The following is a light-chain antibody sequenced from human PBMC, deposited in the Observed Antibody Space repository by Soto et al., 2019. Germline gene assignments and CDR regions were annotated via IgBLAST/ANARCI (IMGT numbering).Light chain of an antibody. Sequence: QSALTQPPSVSGSPGQSVTISCTGTSTDFVSYNRVSWYQQPPGTAPKLMIYEVSKRPSGVPDRFSGSKSASTAFLFVSGLRAEDEADYYCSSSAGFNRYLVGTGTKVTV. J-gene: IGLJ1*01. CDR2: EVS. CDR3: SSSAGFNRYL. V-gene: IGLV2-18*02. CDR1: STDFVSYNR.